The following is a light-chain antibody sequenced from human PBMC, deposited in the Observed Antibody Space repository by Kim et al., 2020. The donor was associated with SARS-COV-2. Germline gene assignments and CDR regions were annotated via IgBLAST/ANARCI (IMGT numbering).Light chain of an antibody. Sequence: GQGITLTFSGGRAKFGSDTANWSQQIPGAAPKRLVYSNNQRPSGVPDRFSGSKAGTSTSLAISGLQSEDEADYYCAAWDDSLNGVLFGGGTQLTVL. J-gene: IGLJ2*01. CDR3: AAWDDSLNGVL. CDR1: RAKFGSDT. V-gene: IGLV1-44*01. CDR2: SNN.